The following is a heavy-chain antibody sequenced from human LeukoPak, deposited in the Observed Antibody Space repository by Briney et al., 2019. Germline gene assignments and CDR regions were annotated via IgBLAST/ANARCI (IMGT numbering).Heavy chain of an antibody. CDR1: GFSFSSYA. Sequence: GGSLRLSCAASGFSFSSYAMHWVRQAPGKGLEWVTIISYDATNKYYADSVKGRFTISRDNSKNTLYLQMNSLRAEDTAVYYCARSLRRDCDSTSCWAALDIWGQGTMVTVSS. CDR2: ISYDATNK. V-gene: IGHV3-30*03. CDR3: ARSLRRDCDSTSCWAALDI. J-gene: IGHJ3*02. D-gene: IGHD2-2*01.